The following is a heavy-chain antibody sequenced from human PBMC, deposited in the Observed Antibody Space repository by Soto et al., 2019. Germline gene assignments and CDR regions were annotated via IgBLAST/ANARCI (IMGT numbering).Heavy chain of an antibody. CDR1: GFSLSTSGVG. V-gene: IGHV2-5*02. CDR3: AHRPLLGYFAY. D-gene: IGHD2-8*02. CDR2: IYWDDDT. J-gene: IGHJ4*02. Sequence: QITLKESGPTLVKPTQTRTLTCTFSGFSLSTSGVGVGWIRQPPGTALEWLTLIYWDDDTSYSPSLKSRLTITKDTSKNQVVLTLTNIPPVDTATYYCAHRPLLGYFAYWGQGTLVTVSS.